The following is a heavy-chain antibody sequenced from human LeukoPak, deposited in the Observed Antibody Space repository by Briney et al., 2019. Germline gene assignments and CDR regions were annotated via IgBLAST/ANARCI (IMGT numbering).Heavy chain of an antibody. Sequence: GGSLRLSCAASGFTFSSYAMSWVRQAPGKGLEWVSAICGSGGSTYYADSVKGRFTISRDNSKNTLYLQMNSLRAEDTAVYYCALPIAAAGTVDYWGQGTLVTVSS. D-gene: IGHD6-13*01. CDR1: GFTFSSYA. CDR2: ICGSGGST. J-gene: IGHJ4*02. V-gene: IGHV3-23*01. CDR3: ALPIAAAGTVDY.